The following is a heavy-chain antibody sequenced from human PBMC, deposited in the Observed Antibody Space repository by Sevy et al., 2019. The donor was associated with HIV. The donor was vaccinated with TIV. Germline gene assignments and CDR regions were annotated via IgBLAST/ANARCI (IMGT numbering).Heavy chain of an antibody. D-gene: IGHD4-17*01. CDR2: MYHSGTT. CDR3: AAMSTVTKGDALDI. Sequence: SETLSLTCTISGYSIRSGYYWGWIRQPPGKGLEWIGSMYHSGTTYYNASLKSRVTISSDRSKNQLSLKLTSVTAADTAIYHCAAMSTVTKGDALDIWGQGTMVTVSS. J-gene: IGHJ3*02. V-gene: IGHV4-38-2*02. CDR1: GYSIRSGYY.